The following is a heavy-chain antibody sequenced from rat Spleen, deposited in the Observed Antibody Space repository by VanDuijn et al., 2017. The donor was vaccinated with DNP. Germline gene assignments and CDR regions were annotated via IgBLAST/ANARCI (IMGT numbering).Heavy chain of an antibody. CDR2: IIYDGSRA. J-gene: IGHJ2*01. CDR1: GFTFSDYN. V-gene: IGHV5S10*01. Sequence: EVQLVESGGGLVQPGRSLKLSCAASGFTFSDYNMAWVRQSPKMGLEWVATIIYDGSRAFYRDSVTGRFTISRDFAKSTLYLQMDSLRSEDSATYFCTTRGIYGGYDYWGQGVMVTVSS. CDR3: TTRGIYGGYDY. D-gene: IGHD1-11*01.